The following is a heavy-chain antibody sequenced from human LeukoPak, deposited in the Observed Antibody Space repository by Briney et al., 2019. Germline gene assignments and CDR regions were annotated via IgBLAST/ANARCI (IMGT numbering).Heavy chain of an antibody. CDR2: ISGSGGSR. D-gene: IGHD6-25*01. Sequence: PGGSLRLSCAASGFTFSSYAMSWVRQAPGKGLEWVSAISGSGGSRYYADSVKGRFTISRDNSKNTLYLQMNSLRAEDTAVYYCAKASGRGGAFDIWGQGTMVTVSS. CDR1: GFTFSSYA. J-gene: IGHJ3*02. CDR3: AKASGRGGAFDI. V-gene: IGHV3-23*01.